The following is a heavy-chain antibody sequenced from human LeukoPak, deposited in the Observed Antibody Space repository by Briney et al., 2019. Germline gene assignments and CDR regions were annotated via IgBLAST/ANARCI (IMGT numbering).Heavy chain of an antibody. V-gene: IGHV3-23*01. D-gene: IGHD2-15*01. CDR1: GFTFNNCA. CDR3: ARGWAAVSYYFEY. CDR2: VSGSGDST. J-gene: IGHJ4*02. Sequence: GGSLRLSCAASGFTFNNCAVSWVRHPPGKGLEWVSSVSGSGDSTYYADSVKGRFTISRDNARNTLYLQMNSLRAEDTALYYCARGWAAVSYYFEYWGQGTLVTVSS.